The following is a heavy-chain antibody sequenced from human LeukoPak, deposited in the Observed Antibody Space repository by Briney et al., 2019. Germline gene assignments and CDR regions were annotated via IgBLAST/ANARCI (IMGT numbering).Heavy chain of an antibody. CDR1: GYMFMKYG. CDR3: ARGSYGDY. J-gene: IGHJ4*02. V-gene: IGHV1-18*01. Sequence: ASVKVSCKASGYMFMKYGISWVRQAPGQGLEWMGWISIYNGNINYAQNFQGRVTMTADISTSTAYMELRSLRPDDTAVYYCARGSYGDYWGQGTLVTVSS. D-gene: IGHD4-17*01. CDR2: ISIYNGNI.